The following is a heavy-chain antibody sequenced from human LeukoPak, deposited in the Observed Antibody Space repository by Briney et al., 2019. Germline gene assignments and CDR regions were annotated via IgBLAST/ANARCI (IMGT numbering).Heavy chain of an antibody. Sequence: GGSLRLSCAASGFTFSSYAMSWVRQAPGKGLEWVSAISGSGGSTYYADSVKGRFTISRDNSKNTLYLQMNSLRAEDTAVYYCAKARSGSSSSCYNYWGQGTLVTVSS. V-gene: IGHV3-23*01. CDR3: AKARSGSSSSCYNY. CDR1: GFTFSSYA. D-gene: IGHD2-2*02. J-gene: IGHJ4*02. CDR2: ISGSGGST.